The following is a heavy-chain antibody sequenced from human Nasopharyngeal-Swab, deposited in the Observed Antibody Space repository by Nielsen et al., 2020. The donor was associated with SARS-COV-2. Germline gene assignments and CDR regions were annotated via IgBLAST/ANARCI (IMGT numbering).Heavy chain of an antibody. CDR1: GYTFSDYY. CDR3: ARGGLNYYSSSGAFDF. CDR2: INAYSGAT. Sequence: ASVKVSCKASGYTFSDYYIHWVRQAPGQGLEWMGRINAYSGATDYPQKFHDRVTMTRDTSNLTAYMELSALTSDDTAVYSCARGGLNYYSSSGAFDFWDRGTMVTVSS. J-gene: IGHJ3*01. D-gene: IGHD3-22*01. V-gene: IGHV1-2*06.